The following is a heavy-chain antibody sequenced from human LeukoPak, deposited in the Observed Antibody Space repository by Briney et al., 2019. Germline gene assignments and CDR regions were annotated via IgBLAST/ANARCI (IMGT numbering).Heavy chain of an antibody. CDR2: ISAYNGNT. D-gene: IGHD3-16*02. Sequence: GASVKVSCKASGYTFTSYGISWVRQAPGQGLEWFGWISAYNGNTNYAQKLQGRVTMTTDTSTSTAYMELRSLRTDDTAVYYCARAVVTFGGVIVYFDYWGQGTLFTVSS. J-gene: IGHJ4*02. CDR3: ARAVVTFGGVIVYFDY. CDR1: GYTFTSYG. V-gene: IGHV1-18*01.